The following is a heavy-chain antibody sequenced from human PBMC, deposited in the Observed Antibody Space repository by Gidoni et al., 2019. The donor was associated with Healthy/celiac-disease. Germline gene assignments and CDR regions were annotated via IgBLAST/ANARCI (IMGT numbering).Heavy chain of an antibody. Sequence: QVQLQQWGAGLLKPSETLSLTCAVYGGSFSGYYWSWIRQPPGKGMEWIGEINHSGSTNYTPSLKSRVTISVDTSKNQFSLKLSSVTAADTAVYYCARAYDGDYGDYPEYFQHWGQGTLVTVSS. D-gene: IGHD4-17*01. CDR1: GGSFSGYY. J-gene: IGHJ1*01. CDR3: ARAYDGDYGDYPEYFQH. CDR2: INHSGST. V-gene: IGHV4-34*01.